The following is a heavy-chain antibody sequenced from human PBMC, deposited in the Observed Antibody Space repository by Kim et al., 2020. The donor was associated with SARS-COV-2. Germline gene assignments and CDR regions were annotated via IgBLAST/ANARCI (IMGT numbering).Heavy chain of an antibody. D-gene: IGHD6-13*01. J-gene: IGHJ6*02. V-gene: IGHV4-59*13. CDR3: ARVGPLVAGDYYYGMDV. CDR1: GGSISSYY. Sequence: SETLSLTCTVSGGSISSYYWSWIRQPPGKGLEWIGYIYYSGSTNYNASLKSRVTISVDTSKNQFSLKLSPVTAADTAVYYCARVGPLVAGDYYYGMDVWGQGTTVTVSS. CDR2: IYYSGST.